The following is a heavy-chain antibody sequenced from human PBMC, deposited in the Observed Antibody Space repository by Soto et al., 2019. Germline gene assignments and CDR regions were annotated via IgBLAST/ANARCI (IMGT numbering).Heavy chain of an antibody. D-gene: IGHD5-12*01. CDR1: GYTFTGYY. J-gene: IGHJ6*03. Sequence: GASVKVSCKASGYTFTGYYMHWVRQAPGQGLEWMGWINPNSGGTNYAQKFQGWVTMTRDTSISTAYMELSRLRSDDTAVYYCARDSGTSGYDAYPSDYYYYMDVWGKGTTVTVSS. V-gene: IGHV1-2*04. CDR3: ARDSGTSGYDAYPSDYYYYMDV. CDR2: INPNSGGT.